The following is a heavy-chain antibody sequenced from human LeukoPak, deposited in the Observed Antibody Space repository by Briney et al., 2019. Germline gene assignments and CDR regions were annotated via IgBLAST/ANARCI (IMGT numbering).Heavy chain of an antibody. CDR2: ISTSGSTI. D-gene: IGHD5-24*01. V-gene: IGHV3-48*03. CDR1: GFTFSSYE. J-gene: IGHJ4*02. CDR3: ARGRTRDGYAY. Sequence: PGGSLRLSCAASGFTFSSYEMNWVRQAPGKGLAWVSYISTSGSTIYYADSVKGRFTISRDNAKNSLSLQMNSLRAEDTAAYYCARGRTRDGYAYWGQGTLVTVSS.